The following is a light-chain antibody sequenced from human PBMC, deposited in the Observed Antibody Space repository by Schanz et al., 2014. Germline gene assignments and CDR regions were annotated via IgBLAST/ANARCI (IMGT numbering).Light chain of an antibody. J-gene: IGLJ3*02. CDR3: GSYTSSTTL. CDR1: SSDVGGYNY. Sequence: QSALTQPPSASGSPGQSVTISCTGTSSDVGGYNYVSWYQQYPGKAPKLIIYDVSNRPSGVSNRFSGSKSGNTASLTISGLQAEDEEEEALGSYTSSTTLFGGGTKLTV. V-gene: IGLV2-14*01. CDR2: DVS.